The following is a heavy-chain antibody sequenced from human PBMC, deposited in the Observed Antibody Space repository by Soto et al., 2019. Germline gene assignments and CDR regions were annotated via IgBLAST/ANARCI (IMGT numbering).Heavy chain of an antibody. CDR1: EFTFSSYS. CDR3: ANLVVVAAGAFDI. J-gene: IGHJ3*02. CDR2: VSGSGGST. Sequence: PGGSLRLSCAASEFTFSSYSMIWVRQAPGKGLEWVSGVSGSGGSTYYAESVKGRFTISRDNSKNTLYLQMNSLRAEDTAVYYCANLVVVAAGAFDIWGQGTMVTVSS. D-gene: IGHD2-15*01. V-gene: IGHV3-23*01.